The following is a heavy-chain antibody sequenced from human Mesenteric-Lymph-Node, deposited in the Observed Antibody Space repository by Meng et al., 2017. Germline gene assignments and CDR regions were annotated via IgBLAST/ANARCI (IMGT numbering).Heavy chain of an antibody. V-gene: IGHV3-33*03. CDR2: IWYDGSNK. CDR1: GFTFSSYG. CDR3: ATYGGGY. D-gene: IGHD4-23*01. J-gene: IGHJ4*01. Sequence: GESLKISCAASGFTFSSYGMHWVRQAPGKGLEWVAVIWYDGSNKYYADSVKGRFSISRDNAGDSLYPHMNSLRAEDTALYYCATYGGGYWGRGKRVNGAS.